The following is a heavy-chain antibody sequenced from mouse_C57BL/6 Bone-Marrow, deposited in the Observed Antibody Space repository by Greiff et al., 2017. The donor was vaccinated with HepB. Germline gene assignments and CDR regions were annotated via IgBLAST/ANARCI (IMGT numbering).Heavy chain of an antibody. CDR2: ISDGGSYT. J-gene: IGHJ1*03. CDR3: LITTVVATDWYFDV. V-gene: IGHV5-4*01. Sequence: EVQVVESGGGLVKPGGSLKLSCAASGFTFSSYAMSWVRQTPEKRLECVATISDGGSYTYYPDNVKGRFTISRDNAKNNLYLQMSHLKSEDTAMYYCLITTVVATDWYFDVWGTGTTVTVSS. CDR1: GFTFSSYA. D-gene: IGHD1-1*01.